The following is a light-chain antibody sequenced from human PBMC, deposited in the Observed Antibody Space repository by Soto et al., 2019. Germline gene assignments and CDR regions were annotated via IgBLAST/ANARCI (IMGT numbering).Light chain of an antibody. CDR2: DAS. CDR1: QDIGSV. V-gene: IGKV1-8*01. Sequence: AIRMTQSPSWLSASIGDTVTITCRASQDIGSVLAWYQQKPGTAPKLLIYDASSLQSGVPLRFRGSTSGTEFTLTISSLQPDDFATYYCQQYNSYSRSFGGGTKVDIK. CDR3: QQYNSYSRS. J-gene: IGKJ4*01.